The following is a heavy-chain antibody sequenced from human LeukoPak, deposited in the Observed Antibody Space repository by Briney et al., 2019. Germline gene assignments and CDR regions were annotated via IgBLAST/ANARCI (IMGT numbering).Heavy chain of an antibody. J-gene: IGHJ4*02. Sequence: PSQTLSLTCTVSGGSISSGDYYWSWIRQPPGKGLEWIGYIYYSGSTYYNPSLKSRVTISVDTSKNQFSLKLSSATAADTAVYYCARGDTAMARVDYWGQGTLVTVSS. D-gene: IGHD5-18*01. CDR3: ARGDTAMARVDY. CDR1: GGSISSGDYY. CDR2: IYYSGST. V-gene: IGHV4-30-4*01.